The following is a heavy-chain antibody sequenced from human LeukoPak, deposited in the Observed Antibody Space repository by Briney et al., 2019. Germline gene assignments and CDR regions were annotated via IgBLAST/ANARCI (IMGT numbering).Heavy chain of an antibody. D-gene: IGHD5-12*01. V-gene: IGHV4-30-4*08. J-gene: IGHJ4*02. CDR1: NGSISSGDYY. CDR3: ARDRNTGGYEGGHFDY. CDR2: IYYSGST. Sequence: SETLSLTCNVSNGSISSGDYYWSWIRQSPGKGLEWIGYIYYSGSTYYNPSLQSRVTISLDPTKNQFSLQLNSVTAADTAVYFCARDRNTGGYEGGHFDYWGQGILVTVSS.